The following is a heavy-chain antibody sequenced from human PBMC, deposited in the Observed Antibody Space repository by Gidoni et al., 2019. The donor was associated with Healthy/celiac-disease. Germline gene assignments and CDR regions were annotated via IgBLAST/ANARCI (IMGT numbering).Heavy chain of an antibody. V-gene: IGHV4-39*02. Sequence: QLQLQESGPGLVKPSETLSLTCTVSGGSISSSSYYWGWIRQPPGKGLEWIGSIYYSGSTYYNPSLKSRVTISVDTSKNQFSLKLSSVTAADTAVYYCAGDRVATPNYYFDYWGQGTLVTVSS. CDR2: IYYSGST. CDR3: AGDRVATPNYYFDY. J-gene: IGHJ4*02. CDR1: GGSISSSSYY. D-gene: IGHD5-12*01.